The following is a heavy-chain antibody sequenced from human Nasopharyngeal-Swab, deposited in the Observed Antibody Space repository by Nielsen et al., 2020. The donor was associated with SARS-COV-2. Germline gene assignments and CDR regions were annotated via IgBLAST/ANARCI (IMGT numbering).Heavy chain of an antibody. Sequence: VRQAPGKGLEWVGRIKSSTDGGTTDYIAPVKGRFNISRDDSKNTLYLQMTSLKTEDTAVYYCAADDVGSFSWGQGTLATVSS. D-gene: IGHD1-1*01. CDR3: AADDVGSFS. CDR2: IKSSTDGGTT. V-gene: IGHV3-15*01. J-gene: IGHJ5*02.